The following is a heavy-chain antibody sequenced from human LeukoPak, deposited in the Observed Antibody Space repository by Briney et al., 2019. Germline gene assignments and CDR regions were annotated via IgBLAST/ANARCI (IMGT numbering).Heavy chain of an antibody. CDR1: GGSISSSSYY. Sequence: SETLSLTCTVSGGSISSSSYYWGWIRQPPGKGLEWIGSIYYSGSTYYNPSLKSRVTISVDTSKNQFSLKLSSVTAADTAVYYCARHSGPVTRGACDYWGQGTLVTVSS. CDR3: ARHSGPVTRGACDY. V-gene: IGHV4-39*07. CDR2: IYYSGST. D-gene: IGHD2-21*02. J-gene: IGHJ4*02.